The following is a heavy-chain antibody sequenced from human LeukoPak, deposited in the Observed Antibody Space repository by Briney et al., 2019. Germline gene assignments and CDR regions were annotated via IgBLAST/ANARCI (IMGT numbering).Heavy chain of an antibody. D-gene: IGHD6-6*01. V-gene: IGHV1-46*01. CDR1: GYTFTSYY. Sequence: GASVKVSCKASGYTFTSYYMHWVRQAPGQGLEGMGIINPSGGSTSYAQKFQGRVTMTRDTSTSTVYMELSSLRSEDTAVYYCARDPGLDGAARPWFDPWGQGTLVTVSS. CDR3: ARDPGLDGAARPWFDP. J-gene: IGHJ5*02. CDR2: INPSGGST.